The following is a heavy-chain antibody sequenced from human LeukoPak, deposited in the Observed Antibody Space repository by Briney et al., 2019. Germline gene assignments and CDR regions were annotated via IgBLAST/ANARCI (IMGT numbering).Heavy chain of an antibody. CDR3: ARGPRNDP. V-gene: IGHV1-8*01. J-gene: IGHJ5*02. CDR1: GYTFTSYD. Sequence: ASVKVSCKASGYTFTSYDINWVRQAAGQGLEWMGWVHPNSGNTAYVQKFQGRVTMTRDTSISTAYMELSGLRFDDTAVYFCARGPRNDPWGQGTLVTVSS. D-gene: IGHD1-14*01. CDR2: VHPNSGNT.